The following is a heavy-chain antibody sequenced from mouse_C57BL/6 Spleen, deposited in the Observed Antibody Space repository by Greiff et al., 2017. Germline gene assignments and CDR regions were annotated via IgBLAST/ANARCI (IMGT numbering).Heavy chain of an antibody. CDR1: GYTFTSYW. D-gene: IGHD2-4*01. V-gene: IGHV1-55*01. CDR3: ARGGYYDYDYWYFDV. CDR2: IYPGSGST. Sequence: VQLQQSGAELVKPGASVKLSCKASGYTFTSYWITWVKQRPGQGLEWIGDIYPGSGSTNYNEKFKSKSTLTVDTSSSTAYMQLSSLTSEDSAVYYCARGGYYDYDYWYFDVWGTGTTVTVSS. J-gene: IGHJ1*03.